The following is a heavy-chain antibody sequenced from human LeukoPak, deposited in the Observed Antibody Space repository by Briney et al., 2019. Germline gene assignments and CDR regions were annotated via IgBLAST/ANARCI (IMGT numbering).Heavy chain of an antibody. Sequence: GGSLRLSCAASGFTFSSYWMSWVRQAPGKGLEWVANIKQDESEKYYVDSLKGRFTISRDNAKNSLYLQMNSLRAEDTAVYYCARDKIEGLTKLDYWGQGILVTVSS. J-gene: IGHJ4*02. CDR1: GFTFSSYW. CDR3: ARDKIEGLTKLDY. D-gene: IGHD1-1*01. V-gene: IGHV3-7*01. CDR2: IKQDESEK.